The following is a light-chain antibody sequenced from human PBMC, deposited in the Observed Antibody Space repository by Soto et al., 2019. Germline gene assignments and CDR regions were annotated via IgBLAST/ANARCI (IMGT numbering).Light chain of an antibody. CDR3: SSDTSSPG. CDR1: SSDVGGYNY. Sequence: QSALTQPASVSGSPGQSITISCTGTSSDVGGYNYVSWYQQHPGKAPKLMIYDVSNRPSGVSNRFSGSKSGNTASLTISGLQAEDEADYYCSSDTSSPGFGGGTKLTVL. J-gene: IGLJ3*02. CDR2: DVS. V-gene: IGLV2-14*01.